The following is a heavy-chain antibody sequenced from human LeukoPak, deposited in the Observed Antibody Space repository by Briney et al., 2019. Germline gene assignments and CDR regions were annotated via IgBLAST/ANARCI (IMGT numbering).Heavy chain of an antibody. J-gene: IGHJ4*02. CDR3: ARQDRGGDFDY. D-gene: IGHD3-16*01. V-gene: IGHV5-51*01. Sequence: GESLKISCQGSGYDFSTYWIGWVRQMPGKGLEWMGLIFPHDSTTIYSPSFQGQVTLSVDKSIKTAYLRWSSLRASDTAMYCCARQDRGGDFDYWGQGTLVTVSS. CDR1: GYDFSTYW. CDR2: IFPHDSTT.